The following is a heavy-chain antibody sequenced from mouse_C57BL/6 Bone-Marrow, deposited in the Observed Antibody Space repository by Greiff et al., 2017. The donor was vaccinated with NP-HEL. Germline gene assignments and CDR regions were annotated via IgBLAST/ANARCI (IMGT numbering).Heavy chain of an antibody. CDR1: GFNIKDDY. CDR2: FDPENGDT. Sequence: EVQLQQSGAELVRPGASVKLSCTASGFNIKDDYMHWVKQRPEQGLEWIGWFDPENGDTEYASKFQGKATITADTSSNTAYLQLSSLTSEDTAVYYCTVYYSRAWFAYWGQGTLVTVSA. V-gene: IGHV14-4*01. J-gene: IGHJ3*01. D-gene: IGHD2-5*01. CDR3: TVYYSRAWFAY.